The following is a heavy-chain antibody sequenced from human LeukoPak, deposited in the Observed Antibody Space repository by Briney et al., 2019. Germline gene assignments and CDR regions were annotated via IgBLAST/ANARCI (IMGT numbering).Heavy chain of an antibody. CDR3: ARETPDSYYFDY. CDR1: GGTFSSYA. Sequence: ASVKVSCKASGGTFSSYAISWVRQAPGQGLEWMGGIIPIFGTANYAQKFQGRVTMTRDTSTSAVYMDLSSLRSEDTAVYYCARETPDSYYFDYWGQGTLVTVSS. J-gene: IGHJ4*02. CDR2: IIPIFGTA. D-gene: IGHD3-22*01. V-gene: IGHV1-69*05.